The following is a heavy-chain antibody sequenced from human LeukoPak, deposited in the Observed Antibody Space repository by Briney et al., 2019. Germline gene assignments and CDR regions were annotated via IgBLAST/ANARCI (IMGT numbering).Heavy chain of an antibody. J-gene: IGHJ4*02. CDR3: AGRHCSGGGCYFAGADPFDY. D-gene: IGHD2-15*01. Sequence: GGSLRLSCAASGFTVSSTYMSWVRQTPGKGLEWVSVIYSGGKVYYIDSVKGRFTISRDTSKNTLYLQMNSLRVEDTAVYFCAGRHCSGGGCYFAGADPFDYWGQGTLVTVSS. CDR2: IYSGGKV. V-gene: IGHV3-53*01. CDR1: GFTVSSTY.